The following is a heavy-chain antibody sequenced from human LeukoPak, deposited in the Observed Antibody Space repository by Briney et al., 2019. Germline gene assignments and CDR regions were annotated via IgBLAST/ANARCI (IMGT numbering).Heavy chain of an antibody. CDR2: INGSGGST. Sequence: GGSLRLSCAASGFTFSSYAMSWVRQAPGKGLEWVSDINGSGGSTYYADSVKGRFTISRDNSKNTLYLQMNGLRAEDTAVYYCAKRIQSAMATGYWGQGTLVTVSS. D-gene: IGHD5-18*01. J-gene: IGHJ4*02. CDR1: GFTFSSYA. CDR3: AKRIQSAMATGY. V-gene: IGHV3-23*01.